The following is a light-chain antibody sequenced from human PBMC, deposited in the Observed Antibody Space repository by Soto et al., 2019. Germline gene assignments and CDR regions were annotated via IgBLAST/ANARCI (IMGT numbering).Light chain of an antibody. Sequence: QSALTQPASVSGSPGQSITISCTGTSSDVGGYNYVSWYQQHPGNAPKLIIYEVNDRPSGVSNRFSGSKSGNTASLTISGLQAEDEDVYHCSSYTSNNHVVFGGGTQLTVL. V-gene: IGLV2-14*01. CDR2: EVN. J-gene: IGLJ2*01. CDR3: SSYTSNNHVV. CDR1: SSDVGGYNY.